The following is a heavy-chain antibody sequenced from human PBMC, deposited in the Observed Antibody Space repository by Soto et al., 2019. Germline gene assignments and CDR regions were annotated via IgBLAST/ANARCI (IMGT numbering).Heavy chain of an antibody. V-gene: IGHV3-23*01. Sequence: PGGSLSPSYAAYGFTLSRHSMRCVRHAPGEGLEWVSTISGSGGSRYYAGSVKGRFTISRDNSKNTLYLQMNSLRAEDTAVYYCAVTSPHDWDFDLWGRGTTVTVSS. J-gene: IGHJ2*01. CDR1: GFTLSRHS. CDR2: ISGSGGSR. D-gene: IGHD2-21*02. CDR3: AVTSPHDWDFDL.